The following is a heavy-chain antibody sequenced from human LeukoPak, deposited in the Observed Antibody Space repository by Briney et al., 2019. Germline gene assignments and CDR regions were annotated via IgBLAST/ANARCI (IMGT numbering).Heavy chain of an antibody. CDR2: ISSRDDSI. J-gene: IGHJ6*04. D-gene: IGHD3-10*02. CDR1: GFIFSDYF. V-gene: IGHV3-11*04. CDR3: AELGITMIGGV. Sequence: KSGGSLILSCSASGFIFSDYFMTWIRQPPGKGLEWISYISSRDDSIYYADSVKGRFTISRDNSKNSLYLQMNSLRAEDTAVYYCAELGITMIGGVWGKGTTVTISS.